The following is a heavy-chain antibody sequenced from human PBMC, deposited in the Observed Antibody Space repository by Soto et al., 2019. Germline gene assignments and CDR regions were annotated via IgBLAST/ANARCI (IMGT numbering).Heavy chain of an antibody. V-gene: IGHV3-30-3*01. Sequence: GGSLRLSCAASGFTLGSYAVHWIRQAPGKGLEWVAVISRDGIDKYYSDSVKGRFTIFADSSKNTLFLQMHSLKPEDTAVYYCAREGGTSGYFFDSWGQGTRVTVSS. D-gene: IGHD1-1*01. J-gene: IGHJ4*02. CDR2: ISRDGIDK. CDR3: AREGGTSGYFFDS. CDR1: GFTLGSYA.